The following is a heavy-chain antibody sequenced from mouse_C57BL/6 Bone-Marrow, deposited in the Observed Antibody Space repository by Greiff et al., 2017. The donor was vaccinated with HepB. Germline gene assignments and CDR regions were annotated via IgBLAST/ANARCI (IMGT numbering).Heavy chain of an antibody. V-gene: IGHV5-12*01. Sequence: DVKLVESGGGLVQPGGSLKLSCAASGFTFSDYYMYWVRQTPEKRLEWVAYISNGGGSTYYPDTVKGRFTISRDNAKNTLYLQMSRLKSEDTAMYYGARGSYRGYYAMDYWGQGTSVTVSS. D-gene: IGHD2-12*01. CDR3: ARGSYRGYYAMDY. CDR1: GFTFSDYY. CDR2: ISNGGGST. J-gene: IGHJ4*01.